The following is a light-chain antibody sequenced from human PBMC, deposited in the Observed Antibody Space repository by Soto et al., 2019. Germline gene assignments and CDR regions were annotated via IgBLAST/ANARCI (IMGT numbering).Light chain of an antibody. Sequence: DIQLTQSPSFLSASVGDRVTITCRASQGVSSYLAWYQQKPGKAPNLLLYAASTWQIGVPSRFSGSGSGTEFTLTISRQQPEDFATYYCQQLNSYPVTFGQGTQLEIK. CDR1: QGVSSY. CDR2: AAS. V-gene: IGKV1-9*01. CDR3: QQLNSYPVT. J-gene: IGKJ5*01.